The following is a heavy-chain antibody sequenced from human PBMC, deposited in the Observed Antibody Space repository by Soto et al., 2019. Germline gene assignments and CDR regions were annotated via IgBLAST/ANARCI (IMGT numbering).Heavy chain of an antibody. D-gene: IGHD6-13*01. J-gene: IGHJ4*02. V-gene: IGHV1-69*01. Sequence: KVGYKGCSGSSINHSISWVRQAPGQGLEWMGGIIPIFGTANYAKKFQGRVTITADESTSTAYMELSSLRSEDTAVYYCARSGNVFGIAAAAPFDYWGQGTLVTVSA. CDR3: ARSGNVFGIAAAAPFDY. CDR1: SGSSINHS. CDR2: IIPIFGTA.